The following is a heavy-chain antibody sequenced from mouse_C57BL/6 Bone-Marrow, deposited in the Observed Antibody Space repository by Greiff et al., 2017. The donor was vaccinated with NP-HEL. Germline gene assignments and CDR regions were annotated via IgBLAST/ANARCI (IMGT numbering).Heavy chain of an antibody. CDR2: IDPANGTT. V-gene: IGHV14-3*01. CDR1: GFNFKNSY. J-gene: IGHJ2*01. CDR3: DRKLGY. Sequence: VQLMQSVAELVRPGASVKLSCTASGFNFKNSYMLWVQQRPEQGLEWIGRIDPANGTTKYAPKFQGRATISADTASNTAYLQLSSLTSEDTAIYYCDRKLGYWGQGTTLTVSS.